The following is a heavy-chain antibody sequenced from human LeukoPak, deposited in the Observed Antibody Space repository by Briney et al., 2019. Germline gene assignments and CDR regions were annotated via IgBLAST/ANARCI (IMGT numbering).Heavy chain of an antibody. CDR1: GGSISSSNW. D-gene: IGHD4-17*01. J-gene: IGHJ4*02. V-gene: IGHV4-4*02. CDR2: IYYSGST. Sequence: PSETLSLTCAVSGGSISSSNWWSWVRQPPGKGLEWIGYIYYSGSTYYNPSLKSRVTISVDTSKNQFSLKLSSVTAADTAVYYCARMTTVTIIDYWGQGTLVTVSS. CDR3: ARMTTVTIIDY.